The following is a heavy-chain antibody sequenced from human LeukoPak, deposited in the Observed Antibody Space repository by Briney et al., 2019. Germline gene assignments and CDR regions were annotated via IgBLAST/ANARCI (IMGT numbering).Heavy chain of an antibody. D-gene: IGHD6-6*01. J-gene: IGHJ4*02. CDR1: EFTFSDYY. CDR2: ISYSGDTI. CDR3: ARVDAALDY. Sequence: GGSLRLSCAASEFTFSDYYMSWIREAPGKGVEWVSYISYSGDTIYYADSVKGRFTVSRDNARNSLYLQMNSLRAEDRAIYYCARVDAALDYWGQGTLVTVSS. V-gene: IGHV3-11*04.